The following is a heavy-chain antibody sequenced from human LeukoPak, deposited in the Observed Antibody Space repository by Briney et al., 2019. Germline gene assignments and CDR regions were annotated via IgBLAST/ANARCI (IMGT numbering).Heavy chain of an antibody. J-gene: IGHJ4*02. D-gene: IGHD3-10*01. CDR2: IYYSGST. Sequence: SETLSLTCTVSGGSISSGDYYWSWIRQPPGKGLEWIGYIYYSGSTYYNPSLKSRVTISVDTSKNQFSLKLSSVTAADTAVYYCARDKPDYYGSGSYWFDYWGQGTLVTVSS. V-gene: IGHV4-30-4*01. CDR1: GGSISSGDYY. CDR3: ARDKPDYYGSGSYWFDY.